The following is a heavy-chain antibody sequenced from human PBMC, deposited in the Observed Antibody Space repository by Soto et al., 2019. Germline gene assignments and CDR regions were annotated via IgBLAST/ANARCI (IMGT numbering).Heavy chain of an antibody. D-gene: IGHD6-6*01. J-gene: IGHJ4*02. CDR1: GFTFSSYG. V-gene: IGHV3-33*01. CDR3: ARDLIPGPGSSSCDY. Sequence: PGGSLRLSCAASGFTFSSYGMHWVRQAPGKGLEWVAVIWYDGSNKYYADSVKGRFTISRDNSKNTLYLQMNSLRAEDTAVYYCARDLIPGPGSSSCDYWGQGTLVTVSS. CDR2: IWYDGSNK.